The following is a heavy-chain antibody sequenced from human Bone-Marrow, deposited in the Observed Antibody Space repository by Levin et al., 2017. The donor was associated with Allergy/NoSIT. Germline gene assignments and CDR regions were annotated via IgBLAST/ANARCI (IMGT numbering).Heavy chain of an antibody. D-gene: IGHD1/OR15-1a*01. CDR2: IYYSGNT. J-gene: IGHJ4*02. V-gene: IGHV4-31*03. Sequence: SETLSLTCTVSGGSISSGGYYWSWIRQQPGKGLEWIGYIYYSGNTYYNPSPKSRVMISVDTSKNQFSLKVSSVTAADTAVYYCAREDGSTIDYWGQRILVTVSS. CDR1: GGSISSGGYY. CDR3: AREDGSTIDY.